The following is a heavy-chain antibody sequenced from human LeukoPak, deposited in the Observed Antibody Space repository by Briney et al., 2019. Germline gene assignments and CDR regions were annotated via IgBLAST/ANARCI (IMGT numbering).Heavy chain of an antibody. Sequence: SETLSPTCTVSGGSISSYYWSWIRQPAGKGLEWIGRIYTSGSTNYNPSLKSRVTISVDTSKNQFSLKLSSVTAADTAVYYCARDAPPLRLRGWFDPWGQGTLVTVSS. D-gene: IGHD3-3*01. CDR3: ARDAPPLRLRGWFDP. CDR1: GGSISSYY. CDR2: IYTSGST. V-gene: IGHV4-4*07. J-gene: IGHJ5*02.